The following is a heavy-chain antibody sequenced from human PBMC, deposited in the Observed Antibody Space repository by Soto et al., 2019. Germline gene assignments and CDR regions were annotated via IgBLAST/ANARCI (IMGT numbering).Heavy chain of an antibody. CDR2: VYTSGTT. Sequence: PSETLSLTCTVSGDSINSYWWSWIRQSAGKGLEWIGRVYTSGTTNYNPSLKSRVTMSVDTSRNQFSLKLSSVTAADTAIYYCAREGSGSFYVDYWGQGTLVTVS. J-gene: IGHJ4*02. CDR1: GDSINSYW. CDR3: AREGSGSFYVDY. D-gene: IGHD1-26*01. V-gene: IGHV4-4*07.